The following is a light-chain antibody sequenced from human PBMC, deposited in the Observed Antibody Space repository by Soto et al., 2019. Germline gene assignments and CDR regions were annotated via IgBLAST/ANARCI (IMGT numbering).Light chain of an antibody. V-gene: IGLV1-40*01. Sequence: QSVLTQPPSVSGSPGQRGTISCTGSSSNIGAGYDVHWYQQLPGTAPKLLIYGNSNRPSGVPERFSGSKSGTSASLAITGLQAEDEADYYCKSSDSSLSVWVFGGGTKLTVL. CDR3: KSSDSSLSVWV. CDR1: SSNIGAGYD. CDR2: GNS. J-gene: IGLJ3*02.